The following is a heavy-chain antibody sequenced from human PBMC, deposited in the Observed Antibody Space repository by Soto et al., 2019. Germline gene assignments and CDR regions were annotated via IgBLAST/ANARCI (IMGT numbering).Heavy chain of an antibody. D-gene: IGHD6-13*01. CDR3: GRQFHLGIGAPGSFPFDI. CDR2: MYPGNFDA. V-gene: IGHV5-51*01. Sequence: EVQLVQSGAEVKKPGESLKISCKGSGYSFTNHWIGWVRQMPGKGLEWMGMMYPGNFDARYSPSFQGQVTISVDKSISTAYLEWSSLNASDTAMYYCGRQFHLGIGAPGSFPFDIWGQGTKVTASS. J-gene: IGHJ3*02. CDR1: GYSFTNHW.